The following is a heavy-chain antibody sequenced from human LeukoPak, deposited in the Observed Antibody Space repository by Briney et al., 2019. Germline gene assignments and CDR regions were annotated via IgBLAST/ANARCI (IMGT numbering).Heavy chain of an antibody. D-gene: IGHD3-22*01. CDR2: ISAYNGNT. CDR1: GYTFTSYG. J-gene: IGHJ4*02. Sequence: ASVKVSCKASGYTFTSYGISWVRQAPGQGLEWMGWISAYNGNTNYAQKLQGRVTMTTDTSTSTAYMELRSLRSDDTAVYYCARDCLLDYYDSSGYYYSYWGQGTLVTVSS. V-gene: IGHV1-18*01. CDR3: ARDCLLDYYDSSGYYYSY.